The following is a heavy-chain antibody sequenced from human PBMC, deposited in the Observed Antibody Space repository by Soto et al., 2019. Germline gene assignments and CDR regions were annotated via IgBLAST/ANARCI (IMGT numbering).Heavy chain of an antibody. CDR1: GFTFSSYA. D-gene: IGHD3-3*01. CDR2: ISGSGGST. J-gene: IGHJ5*02. CDR3: AKSLPIFGVVPSNNWFDP. Sequence: GGSLRLSCAASGFTFSSYAMSWVRQAPGKGLEWVSAISGSGGSTYYADSVKGRFTISRDNSKNTLYLQMNSLRAEDTAVYYCAKSLPIFGVVPSNNWFDPWGQGTLVTVSS. V-gene: IGHV3-23*01.